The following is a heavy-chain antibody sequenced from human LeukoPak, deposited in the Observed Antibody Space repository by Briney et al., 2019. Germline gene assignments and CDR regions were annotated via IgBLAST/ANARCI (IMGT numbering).Heavy chain of an antibody. CDR3: AREYYYDSSGYYHRRAFDI. J-gene: IGHJ3*02. D-gene: IGHD3-22*01. Sequence: SETLSLTCTVSGGSISSGDYYWSCIRRPPGKGLEWIGYIYYSGSTYYNPSLKSLVTISVDTSKNQFSLKLSSVTAADTAVYYCAREYYYDSSGYYHRRAFDIWGQGTMVTVSS. CDR2: IYYSGST. CDR1: GGSISSGDYY. V-gene: IGHV4-30-4*08.